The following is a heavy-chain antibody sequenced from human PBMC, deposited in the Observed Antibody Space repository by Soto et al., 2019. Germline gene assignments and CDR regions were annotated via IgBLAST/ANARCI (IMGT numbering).Heavy chain of an antibody. CDR1: GYTFTSDA. Sequence: VHLVQSGAEVKKPGASVKVSCRASGYTFTSDAMHWVRQAPGQGLEWLGWINVGTGYTTFSQKFQGRVSITRVIYASTAYMELSSLRSEDTAIYYCARAGAWGSNYDDAAFDAWGQGTKVTVSS. D-gene: IGHD3-22*01. CDR3: ARAGAWGSNYDDAAFDA. J-gene: IGHJ3*01. V-gene: IGHV1-3*01. CDR2: INVGTGYT.